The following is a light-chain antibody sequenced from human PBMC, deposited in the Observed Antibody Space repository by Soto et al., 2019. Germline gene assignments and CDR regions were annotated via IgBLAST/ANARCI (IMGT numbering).Light chain of an antibody. Sequence: SYELTQPPSVSVAPGQTASIACGGDNIGSKSVHWYQQKPGQAPVLVVFDDTDRPSGIPGRFSGSNSGNTATLTISRVEVGDEADYYCQVWDNGSDHYVFGVGTKVTVL. CDR3: QVWDNGSDHYV. CDR1: NIGSKS. J-gene: IGLJ1*01. CDR2: DDT. V-gene: IGLV3-21*02.